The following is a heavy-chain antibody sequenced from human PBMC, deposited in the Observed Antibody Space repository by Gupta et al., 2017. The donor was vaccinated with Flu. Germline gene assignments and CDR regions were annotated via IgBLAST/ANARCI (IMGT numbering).Heavy chain of an antibody. CDR2: IKQDGSEK. J-gene: IGHJ4*02. V-gene: IGHV3-7*01. CDR3: ARSSSGYFDY. Sequence: MSWVRQAPGKGLEWVANIKQDGSEKYYVDSVRGRFTFSRDNANNSLYLQMNSLRAEDTAVYYCARSSSGYFDYWGQGTLVTVSS. D-gene: IGHD7-27*01.